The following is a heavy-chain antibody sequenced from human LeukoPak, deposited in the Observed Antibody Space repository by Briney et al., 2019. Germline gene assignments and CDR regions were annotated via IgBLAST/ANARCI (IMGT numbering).Heavy chain of an antibody. Sequence: PGGSLRLSCAASGFTFSSYSMNWVRQAPGKGLEWVSSISSSSSYIYYADSVKGRFTISRDNAKNSLYLQMNSLRAEDTAVYYCARESGIDYGGDYWGQGTLVTVSS. V-gene: IGHV3-21*01. CDR1: GFTFSSYS. J-gene: IGHJ4*02. CDR3: ARESGIDYGGDY. CDR2: ISSSSSYI. D-gene: IGHD4-17*01.